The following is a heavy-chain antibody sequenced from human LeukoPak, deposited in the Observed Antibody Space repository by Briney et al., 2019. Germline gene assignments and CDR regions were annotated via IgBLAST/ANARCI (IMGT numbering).Heavy chain of an antibody. D-gene: IGHD6-19*01. Sequence: SETLSLTCTVSGGSISSSSYYWGWIRQPPGKGLEWIGSIYYSGSTYYNPSLKSRVTISVDTSKNQFSLKLSSVTAADTAVYYCARRYSSGWSQNWGQGTLVTVSS. CDR3: ARRYSSGWSQN. CDR2: IYYSGST. V-gene: IGHV4-39*01. CDR1: GGSISSSSYY. J-gene: IGHJ4*02.